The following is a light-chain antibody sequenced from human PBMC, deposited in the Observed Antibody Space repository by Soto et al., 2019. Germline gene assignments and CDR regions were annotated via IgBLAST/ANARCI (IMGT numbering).Light chain of an antibody. Sequence: QAVVTQPPSASGTPGQRVTISCSGSSSNIGINTVTWYQHLPGTAPKLLIFTNNQRPPGVPDRFSGSKSGTSASLAISGLQSEDEADYYCAAWDDNLNALVFGGGTKLTVL. V-gene: IGLV1-44*01. J-gene: IGLJ2*01. CDR1: SSNIGINT. CDR2: TNN. CDR3: AAWDDNLNALV.